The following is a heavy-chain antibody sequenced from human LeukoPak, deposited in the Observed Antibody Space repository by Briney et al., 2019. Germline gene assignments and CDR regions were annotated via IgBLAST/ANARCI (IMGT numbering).Heavy chain of an antibody. CDR3: ASLRTGDFDY. CDR1: GFTFSDYY. V-gene: IGHV4-34*01. J-gene: IGHJ4*02. D-gene: IGHD3-10*01. Sequence: LRLSCAASGFTFSDYYMSWIRQAPGKGLEWIGNIYYSGSTYYNPSFKSRLTISVDTSKNQFSLKLSSVTAADTAVYYCASLRTGDFDYWGQGALVTVSS. CDR2: IYYSGST.